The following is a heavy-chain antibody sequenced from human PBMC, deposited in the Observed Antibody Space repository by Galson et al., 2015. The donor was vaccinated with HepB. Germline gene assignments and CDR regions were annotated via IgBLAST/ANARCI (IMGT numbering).Heavy chain of an antibody. J-gene: IGHJ5*02. CDR3: AHRRGIGPYNWFDP. Sequence: PALVKPTQTLTLTCTFSGFSLSTSGVGVGWIRQPLGKALEWLALIYWNDDKRYSPSLKSRLTITKDTSKNQVVLTMTNMDPVDTATYYCAHRRGIGPYNWFDPWGQGTLVTVSS. CDR1: GFSLSTSGVG. V-gene: IGHV2-5*01. D-gene: IGHD2-21*01. CDR2: IYWNDDK.